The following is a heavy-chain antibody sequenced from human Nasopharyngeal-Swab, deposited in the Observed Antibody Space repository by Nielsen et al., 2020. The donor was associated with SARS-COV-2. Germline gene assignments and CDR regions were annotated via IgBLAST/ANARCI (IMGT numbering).Heavy chain of an antibody. J-gene: IGHJ5*02. D-gene: IGHD5-18*01. V-gene: IGHV3-74*01. Sequence: GGSLRLSCAASGFTFSWHWMHWVRQAPGKGLVWVSRMNSDGSSTTYADSVKGRFTISRDNAKNTLYLQMNSLRAEDTAVYYCARGCRNSYGYVDPWGQGTLVTVSS. CDR2: MNSDGSST. CDR3: ARGCRNSYGYVDP. CDR1: GFTFSWHW.